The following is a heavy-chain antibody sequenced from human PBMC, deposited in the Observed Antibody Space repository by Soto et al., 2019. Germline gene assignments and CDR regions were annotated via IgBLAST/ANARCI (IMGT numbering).Heavy chain of an antibody. CDR1: GFTFISYA. J-gene: IGHJ4*02. V-gene: IGHV3-23*01. CDR3: AKDRPGAGMVKELDY. D-gene: IGHD5-18*01. CDR2: ISGSGGST. Sequence: LRLSCAASGFTFISYAMSWVRQAPGKGLEWVSAISGSGGSTHYADSVKGRFTISRDNSKNTLYLQMNSLRAEDTAVYYCAKDRPGAGMVKELDYWGQGTLVTVSS.